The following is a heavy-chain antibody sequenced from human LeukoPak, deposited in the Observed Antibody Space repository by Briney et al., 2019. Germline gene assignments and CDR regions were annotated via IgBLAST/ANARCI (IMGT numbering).Heavy chain of an antibody. CDR3: ARGFRGSFYVWDAYDI. V-gene: IGHV4-38-2*01. Sequence: SETLSLTCAVSGYSISSGFYWGCIRQPPGQGLEWIGTIYHGGNTYYNVSLKSRVTISVDTSKNQFSLKLTSVTAADTAVYYCARGFRGSFYVWDAYDIWGQGTMVTVSS. J-gene: IGHJ3*02. CDR2: IYHGGNT. CDR1: GYSISSGFY. D-gene: IGHD3-16*01.